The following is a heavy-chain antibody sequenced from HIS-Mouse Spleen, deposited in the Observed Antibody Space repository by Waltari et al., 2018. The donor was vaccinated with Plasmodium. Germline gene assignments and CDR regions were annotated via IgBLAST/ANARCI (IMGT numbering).Heavy chain of an antibody. V-gene: IGHV4-34*01. CDR3: ARGPGDIVATTFDY. J-gene: IGHJ4*02. CDR2: INHSGST. CDR1: GGSFSGYY. D-gene: IGHD5-12*01. Sequence: QVQLQQWGAGLLKPSETLSLTCAVYGGSFSGYYWSWIRQPPGKGLEWIGEINHSGSTNSNPSLKSRVTISVDTSKNQFSLKLSSVTAADTAVYYCARGPGDIVATTFDYWGQGTLVTVSS.